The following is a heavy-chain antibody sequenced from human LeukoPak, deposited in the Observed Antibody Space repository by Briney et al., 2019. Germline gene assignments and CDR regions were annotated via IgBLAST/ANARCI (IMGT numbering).Heavy chain of an antibody. V-gene: IGHV3-15*01. CDR3: TTVAKTLGYCSGGSCYTVSAFDY. D-gene: IGHD2-15*01. CDR1: GFTFSNAW. CDR2: IKSKTDGGTT. J-gene: IGHJ4*02. Sequence: GGSLRLSCAASGFTFSNAWMSWVRQAPGKGLEWVGRIKSKTDGGTTDYAAPVKGRFTISRDDSKNTLYLQMNSLKTEDTAVYYCTTVAKTLGYCSGGSCYTVSAFDYWGQGTLVTVSS.